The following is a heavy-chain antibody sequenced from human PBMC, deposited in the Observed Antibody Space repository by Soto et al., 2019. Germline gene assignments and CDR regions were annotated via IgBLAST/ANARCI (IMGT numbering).Heavy chain of an antibody. V-gene: IGHV3-9*01. CDR2: ITWNSGKI. J-gene: IGHJ4*01. CDR3: VKDSYADFHRVLSTAEYFFDY. CDR1: GFTFDDYA. Sequence: SLKISCTASGFTFDDYAMHWVRQGPGRGLERVSGITWNSGKIAYADSVKGRFTIARDDDNNSLYLQMNSLRPEDTALYYCVKDSYADFHRVLSTAEYFFDYWGHGTLVTVSS. D-gene: IGHD2-15*01.